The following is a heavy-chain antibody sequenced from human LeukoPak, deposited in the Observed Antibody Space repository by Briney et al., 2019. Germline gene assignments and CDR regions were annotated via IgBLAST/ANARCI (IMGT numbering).Heavy chain of an antibody. CDR2: IYYSGST. CDR3: ARVRLEAYCGGDCPEYFQH. V-gene: IGHV4-31*03. Sequence: SQTLSLTCTVSGGSISSGGYYWSWLRQHPGKGLEWIGYIYYSGSTYYNPSLKGRVTISVDTSKNQFSLKLSSVTAADTAVYYCARVRLEAYCGGDCPEYFQHWGQGTLVTVSS. J-gene: IGHJ1*01. D-gene: IGHD2-21*02. CDR1: GGSISSGGYY.